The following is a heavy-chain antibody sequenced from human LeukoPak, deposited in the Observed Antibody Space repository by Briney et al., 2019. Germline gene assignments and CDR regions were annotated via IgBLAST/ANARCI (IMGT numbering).Heavy chain of an antibody. D-gene: IGHD2-2*01. CDR2: INHSGST. CDR1: GGSFSGYY. J-gene: IGHJ6*02. V-gene: IGHV4-34*01. CDR3: ARGRHCSSTSCYSSKRYYGMDV. Sequence: SETLSLTCAVHGGSFSGYYWSWIRQPPGKGLEWIGEINHSGSTNYNPSLKSRVTISVDTSKNQFSLKLSSVTAADTAVYYCARGRHCSSTSCYSSKRYYGMDVWGQGTTVTVSS.